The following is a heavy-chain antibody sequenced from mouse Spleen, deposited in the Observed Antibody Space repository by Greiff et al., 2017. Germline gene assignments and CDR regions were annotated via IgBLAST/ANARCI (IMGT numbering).Heavy chain of an antibody. J-gene: IGHJ3*01. CDR1: GFNIKADY. CDR2: IDPENGDT. V-gene: IGHV14-4*01. Sequence: VQLQQSGAELVRPGASVTLSCTASGFNIKADYLHWVPPRPDQGLAWIGWIDPENGDTEYASKFQGKATITADTSSNTAYLQLSSLTSEDTAVYYCTTRGSWFAYWGQGTLVTVSA. CDR3: TTRGSWFAY.